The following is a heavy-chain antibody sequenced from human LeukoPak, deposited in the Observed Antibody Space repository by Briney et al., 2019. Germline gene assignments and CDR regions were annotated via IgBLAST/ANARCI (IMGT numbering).Heavy chain of an antibody. D-gene: IGHD3-10*01. V-gene: IGHV3-53*01. CDR1: GFTVSSNY. J-gene: IGHJ6*03. CDR2: IYSGGST. Sequence: GGSLRLSCAASGFTVSSNYMSWVRQAPGKGLEWVSVIYSGGSTYYADSVKGRFTISRDNSKNTLYLQMNSLRAEDTAVYYCARVILWFGELTPYYYYMDVWGKGTTVTTSS. CDR3: ARVILWFGELTPYYYYMDV.